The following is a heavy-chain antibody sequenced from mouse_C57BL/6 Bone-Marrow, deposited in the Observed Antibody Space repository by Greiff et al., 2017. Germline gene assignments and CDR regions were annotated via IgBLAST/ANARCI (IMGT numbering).Heavy chain of an antibody. Sequence: VQLQQSGAELARPGASVKLSCKASGYTFTSYGISWVKQRTGQGLEWIGEIYPRSGNTYYNEKFKGKATLTADKSSSTAYMELRSLTSEDSAVYFCAREIYYGSSHEEFDYWGQGTTLTVSS. J-gene: IGHJ2*01. D-gene: IGHD1-1*01. CDR1: GYTFTSYG. CDR3: AREIYYGSSHEEFDY. CDR2: IYPRSGNT. V-gene: IGHV1-81*01.